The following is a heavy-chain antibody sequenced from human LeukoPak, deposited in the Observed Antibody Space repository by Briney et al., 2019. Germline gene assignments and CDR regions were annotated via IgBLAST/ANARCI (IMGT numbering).Heavy chain of an antibody. J-gene: IGHJ6*02. Sequence: SVKVSCKASGYTFTSYGISWVRQAPGQGLEWMGGIIPIFGTANYAQKFQGRVTITADESTSTAYMELSSLRSEDTAVYYCARLSSWYSKTYYYYGMDVWGQGTTVTVSS. V-gene: IGHV1-69*13. D-gene: IGHD6-13*01. CDR2: IIPIFGTA. CDR3: ARLSSWYSKTYYYYGMDV. CDR1: GYTFTSYG.